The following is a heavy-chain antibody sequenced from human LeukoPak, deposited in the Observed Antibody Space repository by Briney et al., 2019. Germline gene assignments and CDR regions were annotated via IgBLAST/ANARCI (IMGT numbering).Heavy chain of an antibody. J-gene: IGHJ4*02. CDR3: AKIFYDEGPNDF. Sequence: GGSPRLSRAASGFSLRSYLMQWVRPAPGKGLVWVSHISNDDSITGYADSVKGRFTISRDNAKNTLYLQMNSLRDDDTAVYYCAKIFYDEGPNDFGGQGTLVTVSS. CDR2: ISNDDSIT. V-gene: IGHV3-74*01. CDR1: GFSLRSYL. D-gene: IGHD3-3*01.